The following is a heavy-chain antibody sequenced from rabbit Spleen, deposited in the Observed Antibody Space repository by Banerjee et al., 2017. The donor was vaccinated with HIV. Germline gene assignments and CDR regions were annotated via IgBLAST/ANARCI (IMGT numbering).Heavy chain of an antibody. CDR1: GFSFSSSYY. Sequence: QEQLEESGGGLVKPGASLTLTCTASGFSFSSSYYMCWVHQAPGKGLEWIACINGGSSGSTYYASWAKGRFTISKTSSTTVFLQMTSLTAADTATYFCARDTMTAVWVFNFWGPGTLVTVS. V-gene: IGHV1S45*01. J-gene: IGHJ4*01. D-gene: IGHD2-1*01. CDR2: INGGSSGST. CDR3: ARDTMTAVWVFNF.